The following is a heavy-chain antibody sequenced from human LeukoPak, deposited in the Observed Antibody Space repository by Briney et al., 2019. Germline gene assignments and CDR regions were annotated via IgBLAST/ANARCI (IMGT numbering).Heavy chain of an antibody. V-gene: IGHV1-8*01. CDR3: ARSSYDFWSGTANWFDP. Sequence: AASVKVSCTASGYTFTSYDFNWVRQATGQRPEWMGWMSPNSGDTGYAQKFQGRVTITRDTSASTAYMELSSLRSEDTAVYYCARSSYDFWSGTANWFDPWGQGTLVTVSS. CDR2: MSPNSGDT. D-gene: IGHD3-3*01. J-gene: IGHJ5*02. CDR1: GYTFTSYD.